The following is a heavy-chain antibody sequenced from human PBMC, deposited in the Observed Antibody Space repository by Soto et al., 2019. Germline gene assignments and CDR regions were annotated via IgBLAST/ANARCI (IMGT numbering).Heavy chain of an antibody. V-gene: IGHV3-21*01. J-gene: IGHJ6*03. Sequence: TMNWVRQAPGKGLEWVSSISSSRTYIYYADSVKGRFTVSRDNAKNSLYLQMNSPRAEDTAVYYCARAGRTTVDYYYYMDVWGKGTTVTVSS. CDR1: T. CDR3: ARAGRTTVDYYYYMDV. CDR2: ISSSRTYI. D-gene: IGHD4-17*01.